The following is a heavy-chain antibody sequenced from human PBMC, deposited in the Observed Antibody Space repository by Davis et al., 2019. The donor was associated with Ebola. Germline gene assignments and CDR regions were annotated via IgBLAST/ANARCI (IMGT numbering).Heavy chain of an antibody. CDR2: INSDGSST. Sequence: GESLKISCAASGFTFSSYWMHWVRQAPGKGLVWVSRINSDGSSTSYADSVKGRFTISRDNAKNTLYLQMNSLRAEDTAVYYCARGSSGWSHFDYWGQGTLVTVSS. V-gene: IGHV3-74*01. CDR1: GFTFSSYW. CDR3: ARGSSGWSHFDY. J-gene: IGHJ4*02. D-gene: IGHD6-19*01.